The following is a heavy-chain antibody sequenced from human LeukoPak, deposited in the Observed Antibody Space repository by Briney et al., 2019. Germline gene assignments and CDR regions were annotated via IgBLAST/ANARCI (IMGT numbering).Heavy chain of an antibody. V-gene: IGHV3-7*01. Sequence: PGGSLRLSCAVSGFTFSNYWMSWVRQAPGKGLEWVANIKQDGSDKYYADSVKGRFTISRDNSKNSLYLQMNSLRVGATAVDYCASGGAYSFHWGQGTLVTVP. D-gene: IGHD2-15*01. CDR1: GFTFSNYW. CDR2: IKQDGSDK. J-gene: IGHJ4*02. CDR3: ASGGAYSFH.